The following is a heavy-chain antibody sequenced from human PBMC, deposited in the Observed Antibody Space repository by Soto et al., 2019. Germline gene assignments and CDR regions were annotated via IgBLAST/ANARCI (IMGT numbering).Heavy chain of an antibody. CDR3: ARDRSSSWNEDYYYYGMDV. CDR1: GFTFSSYS. J-gene: IGHJ6*02. CDR2: ISSSSSYI. V-gene: IGHV3-21*01. Sequence: GGSLRLSCAASGFTFSSYSMNWVRQAPGKGLEWVSSISSSSSYIYYADSVKGRFTISRDNAKNSLYLQMNSLRAEDTAVYYCARDRSSSWNEDYYYYGMDVWGQGTTVTVSS. D-gene: IGHD6-13*01.